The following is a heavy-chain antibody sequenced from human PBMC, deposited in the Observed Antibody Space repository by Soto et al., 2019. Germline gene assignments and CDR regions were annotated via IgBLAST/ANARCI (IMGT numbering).Heavy chain of an antibody. CDR2: ISGYNGDT. CDR3: AREGDIVGLDAFDI. CDR1: GYTFTNYG. Sequence: GASVKVSCKASGYTFTNYGIDWVRQAPGQGLEWMGWISGYNGDTKYARKVQGRVTMTTDRSTSTAYMELRSLRSDDTAVYYCAREGDIVGLDAFDIWGQGTMVTVSS. V-gene: IGHV1-18*04. D-gene: IGHD2-15*01. J-gene: IGHJ3*02.